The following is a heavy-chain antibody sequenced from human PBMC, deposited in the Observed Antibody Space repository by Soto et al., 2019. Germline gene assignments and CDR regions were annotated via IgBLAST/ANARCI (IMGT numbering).Heavy chain of an antibody. CDR3: ARTKAVAEYYYYGVDV. CDR1: GDSVSSGSYY. Sequence: SETLSLTCTVSGDSVSSGSYYWSWIRQPPGKGLEWIGHFHYSGSTNYKPSLKSRVTMSLHTSKNQFSLKLSSVTAADTAVYYRARTKAVAEYYYYGVDVWGQGTTVTVSS. V-gene: IGHV4-61*01. CDR2: FHYSGST. J-gene: IGHJ6*02. D-gene: IGHD6-19*01.